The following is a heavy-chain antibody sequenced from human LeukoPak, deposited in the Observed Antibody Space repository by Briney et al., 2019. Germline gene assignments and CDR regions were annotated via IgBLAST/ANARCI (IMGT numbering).Heavy chain of an antibody. J-gene: IGHJ4*02. CDR2: TNHVGST. D-gene: IGHD1-26*01. CDR3: ARHYDGRGSGSYYEDY. V-gene: IGHV4-59*08. CDR1: GGSVSSRY. Sequence: SETLSLTYTVSGGSVSSRYWTWIRQPPGKGLQWVAYTNHVGSTDYNPSLKSRVTISVDTSKNQFSLKLSSVTAADTAVYYCARHYDGRGSGSYYEDYWGQGTLVIVSS.